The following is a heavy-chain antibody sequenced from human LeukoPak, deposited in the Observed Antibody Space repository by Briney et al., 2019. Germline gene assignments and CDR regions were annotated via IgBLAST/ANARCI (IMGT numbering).Heavy chain of an antibody. J-gene: IGHJ4*02. Sequence: ASVKVSCKASGYTFTGYYMHWVRQAPGQGLEWMGWINPNSGGTNYAQKFQGRVTMTRDTSISTAYMELSRLRSDDTAAYYCARDGISRSDFWSGFIRENYFGYWGQGTLVTVSS. V-gene: IGHV1-2*02. CDR2: INPNSGGT. CDR3: ARDGISRSDFWSGFIRENYFGY. D-gene: IGHD3-3*01. CDR1: GYTFTGYY.